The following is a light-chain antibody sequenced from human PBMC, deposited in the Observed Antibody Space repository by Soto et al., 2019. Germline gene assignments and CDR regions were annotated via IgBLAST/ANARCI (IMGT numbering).Light chain of an antibody. V-gene: IGKV1-39*01. Sequence: IQMTQSPSSLSASVVDRITITCRASETIIRFLNWYQQRPGKAPKLLIFAASTLESGVPSRFSGNGSGTDFTLTIRSLEPEDFATYYCQQTYTTPLTFGGGTKVDNK. CDR1: ETIIRF. CDR3: QQTYTTPLT. J-gene: IGKJ4*01. CDR2: AAS.